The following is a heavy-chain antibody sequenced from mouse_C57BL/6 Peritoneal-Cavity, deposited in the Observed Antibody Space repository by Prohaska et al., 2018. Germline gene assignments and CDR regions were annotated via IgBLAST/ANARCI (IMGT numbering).Heavy chain of an antibody. CDR2: IYPGSGST. Sequence: GAELVKPGASVKMSCKASGNTFTSDWITRVKQRPGQGLEWIGDIYPGSGSTNYNEKFKSKDTLTVDTSSSTAYMQLSSLTSEDSAVYYCARDGYYAMDYWCQGTSVTVSS. CDR3: ARDGYYAMDY. J-gene: IGHJ4*01. V-gene: IGHV1-55*01. CDR1: GNTFTSDW. D-gene: IGHD2-3*01.